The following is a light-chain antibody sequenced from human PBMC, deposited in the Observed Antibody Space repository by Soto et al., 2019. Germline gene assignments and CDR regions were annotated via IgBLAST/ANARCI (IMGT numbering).Light chain of an antibody. Sequence: QSALTQPASVSGSPGQSITFSCTGTSNDIGGYNYVSWYQQHPGKAPKLMIFDVSNRPSGVSYRFSGSKSGNTASLIISGLQAEDEADYYCSSYTSSSTLLFGGGTKLTVL. CDR3: SSYTSSSTLL. CDR2: DVS. V-gene: IGLV2-14*01. CDR1: SNDIGGYNY. J-gene: IGLJ2*01.